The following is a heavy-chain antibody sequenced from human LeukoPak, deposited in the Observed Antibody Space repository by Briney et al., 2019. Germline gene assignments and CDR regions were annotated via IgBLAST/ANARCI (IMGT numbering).Heavy chain of an antibody. J-gene: IGHJ3*02. Sequence: SETLSLTCAVYGGSLSGYYWSWIRQPPGKGLEWIGEINHSGSTNYNPSLKSRVTISVVTSKNQFSLKLSSVTAADTAVYYGARLVKQYCSSTSCSAFDIWGQGTMVTVSS. CDR2: INHSGST. V-gene: IGHV4-34*01. CDR1: GGSLSGYY. CDR3: ARLVKQYCSSTSCSAFDI. D-gene: IGHD2-2*01.